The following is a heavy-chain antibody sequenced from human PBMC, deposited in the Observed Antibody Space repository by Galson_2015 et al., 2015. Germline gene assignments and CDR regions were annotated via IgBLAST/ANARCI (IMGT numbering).Heavy chain of an antibody. CDR2: TYYRSKWYN. V-gene: IGHV6-1*01. Sequence: CAISGDSVSSNSAAWNWIRQSPSRGLEWLGRTYYRSKWYNDYAVSVKSRITINPDTSKNQFSLQLNSVTPEDTAVYYCARALRTGTTHYYYGMDVWGQGTTVTVSS. CDR1: GDSVSSNSAA. CDR3: ARALRTGTTHYYYGMDV. J-gene: IGHJ6*02. D-gene: IGHD1-1*01.